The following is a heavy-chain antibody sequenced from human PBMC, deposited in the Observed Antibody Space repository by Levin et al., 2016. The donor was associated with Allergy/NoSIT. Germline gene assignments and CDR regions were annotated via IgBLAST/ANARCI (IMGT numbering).Heavy chain of an antibody. V-gene: IGHV1-69*04. CDR2: IIPILGIA. CDR3: AREHTAMEYYYYGMDV. CDR1: GGTFSSYA. J-gene: IGHJ6*02. D-gene: IGHD5-18*01. Sequence: SVKVSCKASGGTFSSYAIGWVRQAPGQGLEWMGRIIPILGIANYAQKFQGRVTITADKSTSTAYMELSSLRSEDTAVYYCAREHTAMEYYYYGMDVWGQGTTVTVSS.